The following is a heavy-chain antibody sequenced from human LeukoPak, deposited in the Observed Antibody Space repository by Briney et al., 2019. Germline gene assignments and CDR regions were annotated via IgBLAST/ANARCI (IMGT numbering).Heavy chain of an antibody. D-gene: IGHD4-4*01. V-gene: IGHV4-34*01. J-gene: IGHJ4*02. CDR3: ARGDSNYGYYYFDY. Sequence: SETLSLTCAVYGGSFSGYYWSWIRQPPGKGLEWIGEINHSGSTNYNPSLKSRVTISVDTSKNQFSLKLSSVTAADTAVYYCARGDSNYGYYYFDYWGQGTLVTVSS. CDR1: GGSFSGYY. CDR2: INHSGST.